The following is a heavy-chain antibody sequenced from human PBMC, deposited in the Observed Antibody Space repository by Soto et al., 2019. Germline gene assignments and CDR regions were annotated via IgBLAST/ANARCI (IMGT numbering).Heavy chain of an antibody. CDR2: IYYSGST. V-gene: IGHV4-59*01. CDR1: GGSISSYY. D-gene: IGHD3-10*01. J-gene: IGHJ6*03. Sequence: SETLSLTCTVSGGSISSYYWSWIRQPPGKGLEWIGYIYYSGSTNYNPSLKSRVTISVDTSKNQFSLKPSSVTAADTAVYYCARVKFQVGSGRYYYMDVWGKGTTVTVSS. CDR3: ARVKFQVGSGRYYYMDV.